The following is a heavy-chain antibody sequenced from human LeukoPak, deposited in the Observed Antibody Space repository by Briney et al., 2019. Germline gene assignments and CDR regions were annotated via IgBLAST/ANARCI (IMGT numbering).Heavy chain of an antibody. CDR1: GFIFTTYT. V-gene: IGHV3-64D*06. Sequence: GGSLRLSCSASGFIFTTYTMYWVRQAPGKGLEFVSVVNGNGDTAYYTDSVKGRFTISRDNSKNTLYFQMSSLRAEDTAVYYCVGDQVDDTGYLRWGQGTRVTVSA. CDR2: VNGNGDTA. CDR3: VGDQVDDTGYLR. D-gene: IGHD3-9*01. J-gene: IGHJ4*02.